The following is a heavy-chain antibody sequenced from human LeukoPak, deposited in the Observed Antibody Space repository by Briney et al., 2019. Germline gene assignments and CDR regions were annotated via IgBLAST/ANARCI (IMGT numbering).Heavy chain of an antibody. CDR1: GGSISSYY. V-gene: IGHV4-59*01. Sequence: SGTLSLTCTVSGGSISSYYWSWIRQPPGKGLEWIGYIYYSGSTNYNPSLQSRVTISVDTSKNQFSLKLSSVTAADTAVYYCARATYSSGWGTSDYWGQGTLVTVSS. CDR2: IYYSGST. CDR3: ARATYSSGWGTSDY. J-gene: IGHJ4*02. D-gene: IGHD6-19*01.